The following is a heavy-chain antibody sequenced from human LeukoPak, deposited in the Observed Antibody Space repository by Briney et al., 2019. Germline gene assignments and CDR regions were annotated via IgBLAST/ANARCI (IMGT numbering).Heavy chain of an antibody. CDR3: VKDRVWFGELLNPLFDN. J-gene: IGHJ4*02. D-gene: IGHD3-10*01. CDR1: GFTFSSYA. V-gene: IGHV3-48*04. Sequence: GGSLRLSCATSGFTFSSYAMHWVRQAPGKGLEWVSYISSSGSTIYYADSVKGRFTISRDNAKNSLYLQMNSLRAEDTALYYCVKDRVWFGELLNPLFDNWGQGTRVTVSS. CDR2: ISSSGSTI.